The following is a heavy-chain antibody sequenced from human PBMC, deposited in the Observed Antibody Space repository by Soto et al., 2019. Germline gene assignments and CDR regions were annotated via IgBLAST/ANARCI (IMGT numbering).Heavy chain of an antibody. D-gene: IGHD2-15*01. CDR2: IWYDGSNK. J-gene: IGHJ4*02. CDR1: GFTFSSYG. Sequence: GGSLRLSCAASGFTFSSYGMHWVRQAPGKGLEWVAVIWYDGSNKYYADSVKGRFTISRDNSKNTLYLQMNSLRAEDTAVYHCARDGVYCSGGSCYSGLDYWGQGTLVTVSS. CDR3: ARDGVYCSGGSCYSGLDY. V-gene: IGHV3-33*01.